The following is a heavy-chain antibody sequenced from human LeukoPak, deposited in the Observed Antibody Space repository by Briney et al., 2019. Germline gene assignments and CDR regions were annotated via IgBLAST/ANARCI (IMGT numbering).Heavy chain of an antibody. V-gene: IGHV3-21*01. CDR3: ARDILLRFLEWYIDAFDI. D-gene: IGHD3-3*01. CDR2: ISSSSYI. CDR1: GFTFSSYS. Sequence: PGGSLRLSCAASGFTFSSYSMNWVRQAPGKGLEWVSSISSSSYIYYADSVKGRFTISRDNAKNSLYLQMNSLRAEDTAVYYCARDILLRFLEWYIDAFDIWGQGTMVTVSS. J-gene: IGHJ3*02.